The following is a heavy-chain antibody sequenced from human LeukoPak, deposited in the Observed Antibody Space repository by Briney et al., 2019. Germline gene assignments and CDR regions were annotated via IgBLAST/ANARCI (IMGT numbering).Heavy chain of an antibody. CDR3: ARQSLGPSRSGTSNNWFDP. CDR2: IYYSGST. CDR1: GGSISTYY. Sequence: SETLSLTCTVSGGSISTYYWSWIRQPPGKGLEWIGFIYYSGSTNYNPSLKSRVTISVDTSNNEFSLKLRSVTAADTAVYYCARQSLGPSRSGTSNNWFDPWGQGTLVTVSS. D-gene: IGHD3-10*01. V-gene: IGHV4-59*08. J-gene: IGHJ5*02.